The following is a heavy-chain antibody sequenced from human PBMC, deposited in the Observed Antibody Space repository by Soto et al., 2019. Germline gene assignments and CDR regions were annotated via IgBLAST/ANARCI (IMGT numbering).Heavy chain of an antibody. CDR3: ARAKEYTRSSGMDV. V-gene: IGHV1-3*01. J-gene: IGHJ6*02. CDR2: INAGNGNT. Sequence: ASVKVSCKASGYTFTSYAMHWVRQAPGQRLEWMGCINAGNGNTEYSQKFQGRVTINPDTSKDQFSLQLNSVTPEDTALYYCARAKEYTRSSGMDVWGQGTTVTVSS. D-gene: IGHD6-6*01. CDR1: GYTFTSYA.